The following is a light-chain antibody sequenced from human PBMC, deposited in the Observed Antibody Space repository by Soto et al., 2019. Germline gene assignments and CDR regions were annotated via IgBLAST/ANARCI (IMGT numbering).Light chain of an antibody. CDR1: SSDVGGYNY. CDR3: SSYTSSSTAT. J-gene: IGLJ2*01. V-gene: IGLV2-14*01. Sequence: QSALTQPASVSGSPGQSITISCTGNSSDVGGYNYVSWYQQHPGKAPKLMIYDVSNRPSGVSNRFSGSKSGNTASLTISGLQAEDEADYYCSSYTSSSTATFGGGTKLTVL. CDR2: DVS.